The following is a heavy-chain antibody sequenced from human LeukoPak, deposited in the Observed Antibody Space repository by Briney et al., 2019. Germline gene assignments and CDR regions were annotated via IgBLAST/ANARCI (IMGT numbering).Heavy chain of an antibody. CDR2: IYYSGST. D-gene: IGHD4-11*01. J-gene: IGHJ5*02. V-gene: IGHV4-39*01. CDR3: ARSTTIKGWFDP. Sequence: PSETLSLTCTVSGGSIGSSTYYWGWIRQPPGKGLEWIGSIYYSGSTYYNPSLKSRVTISVGTSKNQFSLNLTSVTAADTAVYYCARSTTIKGWFDPWGQGTLVTVSS. CDR1: GGSIGSSTYY.